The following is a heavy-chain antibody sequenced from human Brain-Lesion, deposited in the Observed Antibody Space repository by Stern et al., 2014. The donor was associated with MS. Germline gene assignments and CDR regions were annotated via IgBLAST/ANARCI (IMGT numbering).Heavy chain of an antibody. CDR3: ARDRTGSSAYVAY. V-gene: IGHV3-9*01. CDR1: GFTFADYA. J-gene: IGHJ4*02. D-gene: IGHD1-14*01. Sequence: EVQLVESGGDLVQPARSLCLSCAAFGFTFADYAMPWVRQAPGTGLEWVAGIILNSGTIGYAASVNGRFTTSRAHRYSSLSFLLNRRRTEDTALYYWARDRTGSSAYVAYWGQGTLVTVSS. CDR2: IILNSGTI.